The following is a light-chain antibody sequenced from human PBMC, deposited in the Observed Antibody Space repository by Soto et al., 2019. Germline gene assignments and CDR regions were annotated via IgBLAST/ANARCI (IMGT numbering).Light chain of an antibody. V-gene: IGLV2-14*01. Sequence: QSALTQPASVSGSPGQSIAISCTGTSSDVGGYNYVSWYQQHPGKAPKLMVYDVSNRPSGVSNRFSGSKSGNTASLTIPGLQAEDEADYYCSSYTSSSNYVFGTGTKVT. CDR2: DVS. CDR3: SSYTSSSNYV. J-gene: IGLJ1*01. CDR1: SSDVGGYNY.